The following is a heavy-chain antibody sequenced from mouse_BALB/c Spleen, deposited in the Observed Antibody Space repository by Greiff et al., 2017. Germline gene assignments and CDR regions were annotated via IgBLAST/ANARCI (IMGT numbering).Heavy chain of an antibody. Sequence: VQLMESGPELVKPGASVKMSCKASGFTFNSYVMHWVKQKPGQGLEWIGYINPYNDGTKNNEKFKGKATLTSDKYSNTAYMELSSLTSEDYAVYYCAGGGVSYAMDYWGQGTSVTVSS. CDR3: AGGGVSYAMDY. D-gene: IGHD6-2*01. CDR2: INPYNDGT. CDR1: GFTFNSYV. V-gene: IGHV1-14*01. J-gene: IGHJ4*01.